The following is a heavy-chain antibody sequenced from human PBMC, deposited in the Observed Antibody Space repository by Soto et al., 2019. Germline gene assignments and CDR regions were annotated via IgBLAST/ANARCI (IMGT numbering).Heavy chain of an antibody. Sequence: PSETLSLTCSVSGGSISGDYYWSWIRHSPEKGLEWIGYIYYSGSSYSNPALQSRLSMSLDTSKNQFSLKLRSVTAADTAVYYCARGGARCPGHFDSWGQGALVTVSS. CDR3: ARGGARCPGHFDS. CDR2: IYYSGSS. D-gene: IGHD3-16*01. J-gene: IGHJ4*02. CDR1: GGSISGDYY. V-gene: IGHV4-30-4*08.